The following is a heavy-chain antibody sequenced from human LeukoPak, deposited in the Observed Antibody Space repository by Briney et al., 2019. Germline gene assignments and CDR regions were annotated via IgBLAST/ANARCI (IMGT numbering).Heavy chain of an antibody. CDR1: GYSFSDYG. CDR3: AREGGVVEGMLYIHPNEEDYYGMDV. J-gene: IGHJ6*02. V-gene: IGHV1-18*04. CDR2: ISIYSRDT. Sequence: ASVKVSFRASGYSFSDYGITWVRQAPGQGLEWMGWISIYSRDTKYAQKFQGRVTISTDTSTSTVYMEMRRLTSDDTAVYYCAREGGVVEGMLYIHPNEEDYYGMDVWGQGTTVIVSS. D-gene: IGHD2-8*01.